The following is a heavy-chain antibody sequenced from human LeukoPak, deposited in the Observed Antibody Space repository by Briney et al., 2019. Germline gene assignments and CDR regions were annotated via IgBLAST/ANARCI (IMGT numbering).Heavy chain of an antibody. CDR1: GYRFPCYW. CDR3: ARRGDYYSYDY. CDR2: IYPGDSDT. J-gene: IGHJ4*02. D-gene: IGHD2-21*01. V-gene: IGHV5-51*01. Sequence: GESLQISSPGSGYRFPCYWIAWGRQMPGKGLEWMGIIYPGDSDTRYSPSFQGQVTISADKSISTAYLQWSSLKASDTAMYYCARRGDYYSYDYWGQGTLVTVSS.